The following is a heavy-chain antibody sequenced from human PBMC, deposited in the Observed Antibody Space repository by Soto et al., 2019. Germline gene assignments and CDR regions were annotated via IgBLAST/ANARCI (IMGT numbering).Heavy chain of an antibody. V-gene: IGHV5-51*01. Sequence: PGESLKISCKGSGYSFTSYWIGWVRQMPGKGLEWMGIIYPGDSDTRYSPSFQGQVTISADKSISTAYLLWSSLKASDTAMYYCARHALPGGGTRHGMDVWGQGTTVTVSS. CDR1: GYSFTSYW. D-gene: IGHD1-7*01. CDR2: IYPGDSDT. J-gene: IGHJ6*02. CDR3: ARHALPGGGTRHGMDV.